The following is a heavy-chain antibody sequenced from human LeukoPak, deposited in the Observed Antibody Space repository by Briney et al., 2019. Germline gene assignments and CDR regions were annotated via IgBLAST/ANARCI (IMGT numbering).Heavy chain of an antibody. CDR3: TRSPYQLQRYADY. V-gene: IGHV3-49*04. Sequence: PGGSLRLSCKGSGFTFGDYAMSWVRQAPGRGLDWVGFIRGKAYGGTTEYAASVKGSITISRDDSKSIAYLQMNSLKIEDTAVYYCTRSPYQLQRYADYWGQGTLVTVSS. CDR2: IRGKAYGGTT. CDR1: GFTFGDYA. J-gene: IGHJ4*02. D-gene: IGHD2-2*01.